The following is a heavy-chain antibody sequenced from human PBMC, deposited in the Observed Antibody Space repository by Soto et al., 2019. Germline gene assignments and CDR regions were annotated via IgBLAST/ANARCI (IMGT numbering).Heavy chain of an antibody. V-gene: IGHV3-21*01. CDR1: GFTFNNYN. J-gene: IGHJ6*02. CDR3: ARDIADQRFGVVYAMDV. CDR2: ISRSSDYI. Sequence: GGSLRLSCAGSGFTFNNYNINWVRQAPGKGLEWISSISRSSDYIYYADSVRGRFTVSRDNAKASMFLQMNSLRADDTAVYYCARDIADQRFGVVYAMDVWGPGTKVTVSS. D-gene: IGHD3-3*01.